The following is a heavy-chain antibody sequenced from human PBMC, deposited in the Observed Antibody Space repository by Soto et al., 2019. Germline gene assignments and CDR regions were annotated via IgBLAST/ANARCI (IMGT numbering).Heavy chain of an antibody. CDR3: ARRSRIEAR. CDR1: GGSISSSSYY. V-gene: IGHV4-39*01. J-gene: IGHJ4*02. Sequence: SETLSLTCTVSGGSISSSSYYWGWIRQPPGKGLEWIGSIYYSGSTYYNPSLKSRVTISVDTSKNQFSLKLSSVTAADTAVYYCARRSRIEARWGQGTLVTVSS. D-gene: IGHD6-13*01. CDR2: IYYSGST.